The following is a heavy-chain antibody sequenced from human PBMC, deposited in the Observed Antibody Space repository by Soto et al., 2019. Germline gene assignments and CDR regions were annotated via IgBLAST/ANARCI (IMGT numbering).Heavy chain of an antibody. CDR1: GFTFSDAW. CDR2: IKSKTDGGTR. J-gene: IGHJ4*02. CDR3: TCLHYDILTGSKWHYFDY. D-gene: IGHD3-9*01. V-gene: IGHV3-15*01. Sequence: EVYLVESGGGLVKPGGALRLSCAASGFTFSDAWMSWVRQAPGKGLEWVGRIKSKTDGGTRDYAAPVKGRVTISRDDSKNTLYLHMNSLKTEDTAVYYCTCLHYDILTGSKWHYFDYWGQGTLVTVSS.